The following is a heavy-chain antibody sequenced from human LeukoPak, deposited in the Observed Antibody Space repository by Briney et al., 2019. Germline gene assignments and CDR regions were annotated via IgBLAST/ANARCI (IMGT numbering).Heavy chain of an antibody. CDR1: GFTFSYYA. Sequence: QTGGSLRLSCATSGFTFSYYAMTWVRQAPGKGLEWVSTISGNGDTTFYADSVRGRFTISRDNAKNTLFLQMNTLRVEDTAVYYCTRDLMDYDVSTGLHHYYMDVWGQGTTVTVSS. D-gene: IGHD3-9*01. CDR3: TRDLMDYDVSTGLHHYYMDV. V-gene: IGHV3-23*01. J-gene: IGHJ6*02. CDR2: ISGNGDTT.